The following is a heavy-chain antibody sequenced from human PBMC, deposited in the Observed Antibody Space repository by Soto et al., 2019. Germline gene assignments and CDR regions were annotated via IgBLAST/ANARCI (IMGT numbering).Heavy chain of an antibody. CDR1: GFSVSGNF. Sequence: GGSLRLSCAASGFSVSGNFVSWVRQAPGKGLEWVSVIYGGGNTYYAESVKGGFTVSRDNSKNTLHLHINSLSHDETAVYYCARTRLFDASGYYYYYYGMDVWGRGTTVTVSS. CDR3: ARTRLFDASGYYYYYYGMDV. D-gene: IGHD3-22*01. CDR2: IYGGGNT. V-gene: IGHV3-53*01. J-gene: IGHJ6*02.